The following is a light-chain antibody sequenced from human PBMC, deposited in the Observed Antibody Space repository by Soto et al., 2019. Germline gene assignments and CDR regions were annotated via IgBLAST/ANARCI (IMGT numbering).Light chain of an antibody. CDR1: SSNIGAGYA. J-gene: IGLJ2*01. CDR2: GDN. CDR3: QSYDTRLSAVV. Sequence: QSVLTQPPSVSGARGQRLTIACTGSSSNIGAGYAVHWHQHLPGRAPKLLVYGDNNRPSGVPDRFSGSESGTSAYLTITGLQAEDEAHYYCQSYDTRLSAVVFGGGTNLTVL. V-gene: IGLV1-40*01.